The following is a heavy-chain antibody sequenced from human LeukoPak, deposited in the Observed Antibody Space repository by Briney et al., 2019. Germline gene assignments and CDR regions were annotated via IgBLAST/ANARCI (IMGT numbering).Heavy chain of an antibody. D-gene: IGHD2-2*02. J-gene: IGHJ4*02. V-gene: IGHV5-51*01. CDR1: GYSFTSYW. CDR3: ARHRRYCSSTSCYNFDY. CDR2: IYPGDSAT. Sequence: GESLKISCKGSGYSFTSYWIGWVRQMPGKGLEWMGIIYPGDSATRYSPSFQGQVTISADKSISTAYLQWSSLKASDTAMYYCARHRRYCSSTSCYNFDYWGQGTLVTVSS.